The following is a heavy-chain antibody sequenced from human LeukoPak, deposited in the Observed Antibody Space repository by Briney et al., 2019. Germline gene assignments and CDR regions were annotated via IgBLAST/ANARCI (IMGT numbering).Heavy chain of an antibody. J-gene: IGHJ3*02. D-gene: IGHD3-22*01. V-gene: IGHV1-18*01. CDR2: ISAYNGNT. CDR3: ARNDYYDSSGYWGNAFDI. CDR1: GYTFTSYG. Sequence: ASVKVSCEASGYTFTSYGISWVRQAPGQGLEWMGWISAYNGNTNYAQKLQGRVTMTTDTSTSTAYMELRSLRSDDTAVYYCARNDYYDSSGYWGNAFDIWGQGTMVTVSS.